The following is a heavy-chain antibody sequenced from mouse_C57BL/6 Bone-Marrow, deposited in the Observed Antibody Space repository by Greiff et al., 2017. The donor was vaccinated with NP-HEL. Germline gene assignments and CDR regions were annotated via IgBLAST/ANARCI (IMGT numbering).Heavy chain of an antibody. Sequence: QVQLQQPGAELVKPGASVKMSCTASGYTFTSYWITWVKQRPGQGLEWIGDIYPGSGSTNYNEKFKSKATLTVDTSSSTAYMQLSSLTSEDSAVYYCARGGYGSSVFDYWGQGTTLTVSS. CDR2: IYPGSGST. CDR1: GYTFTSYW. J-gene: IGHJ2*01. CDR3: ARGGYGSSVFDY. D-gene: IGHD1-1*01. V-gene: IGHV1-55*01.